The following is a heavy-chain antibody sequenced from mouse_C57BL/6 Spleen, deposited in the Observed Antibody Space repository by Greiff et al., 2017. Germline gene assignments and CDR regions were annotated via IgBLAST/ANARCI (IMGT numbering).Heavy chain of an antibody. CDR2: ISNGGGST. CDR3: ARQEIYYDSSYAMDY. J-gene: IGHJ4*01. CDR1: GFTFSDYY. D-gene: IGHD2-4*01. Sequence: EVKLVASGGGLVQPGGSLKLSCAASGFTFSDYYMYWVRQTPEKRLEGVAYISNGGGSTYYPDTVKGRFTISRDNAKNTLYLQMSRLKSEDTAMYYCARQEIYYDSSYAMDYWGQGTSVTVSS. V-gene: IGHV5-12*01.